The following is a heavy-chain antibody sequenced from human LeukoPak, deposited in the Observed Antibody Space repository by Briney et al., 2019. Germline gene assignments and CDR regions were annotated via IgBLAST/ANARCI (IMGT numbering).Heavy chain of an antibody. D-gene: IGHD3-10*01. CDR2: ISYDGSNK. J-gene: IGHJ6*02. CDR3: ARDALPIGELAKNYYYYYGMDV. V-gene: IGHV3-30*04. CDR1: GFTFSSYA. Sequence: GSSLRLSCAASGFTFSSYAMHWVRQAPGKGLEWVAVISYDGSNKYYADSVKGRFTISRDNSKNTLYLQMNSLRAEDTAVYYCARDALPIGELAKNYYYYYGMDVWGQGTTVTVSS.